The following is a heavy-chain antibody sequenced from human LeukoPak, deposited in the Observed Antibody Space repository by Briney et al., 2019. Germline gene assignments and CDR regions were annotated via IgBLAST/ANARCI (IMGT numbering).Heavy chain of an antibody. CDR2: IYSGGST. CDR3: ARGPAGYN. V-gene: IGHV3-53*01. Sequence: GGSLRLSCAASGFTVSSKHLSWVRQAPGKGREGVSVIYSGGSTEYAESVKGRFTISRHNLKNTLYLDMNTLRAEDTAVYYWARGPAGYNWGQGTLVTVSS. D-gene: IGHD1-1*01. J-gene: IGHJ4*02. CDR1: GFTVSSKH.